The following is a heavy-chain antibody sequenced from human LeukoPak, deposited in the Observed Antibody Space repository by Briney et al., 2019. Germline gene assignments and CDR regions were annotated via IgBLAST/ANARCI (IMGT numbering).Heavy chain of an antibody. CDR2: ISGSGGST. D-gene: IGHD1-26*01. CDR1: GFTFSSYG. V-gene: IGHV3-23*01. Sequence: PGGSLRLSCAASGFTFSSYGMSWVRQAPGKGLEWVSAISGSGGSTYYADSVKGRFTISRDNSKNTLYLQMNSLRAEDTAVYYCAKDIYSGSYLGYWGQGTLVTVSS. CDR3: AKDIYSGSYLGY. J-gene: IGHJ4*02.